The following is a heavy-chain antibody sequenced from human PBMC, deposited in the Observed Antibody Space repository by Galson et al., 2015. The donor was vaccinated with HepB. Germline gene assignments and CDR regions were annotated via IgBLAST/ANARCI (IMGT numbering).Heavy chain of an antibody. J-gene: IGHJ4*02. CDR3: ARGWEENY. CDR2: INPGDSDA. V-gene: IGHV5-51*03. D-gene: IGHD1-26*01. CDR1: GYTFTTYW. Sequence: QSGAEVKKPGESLKISCKGSGYTFTTYWIAWVRQMPGKSLEWMGIINPGDSDARYSPSFQGQVAISVDKSISTTYLQWSSLKASDSAMYYCARGWEENYWGQGTLVTVSS.